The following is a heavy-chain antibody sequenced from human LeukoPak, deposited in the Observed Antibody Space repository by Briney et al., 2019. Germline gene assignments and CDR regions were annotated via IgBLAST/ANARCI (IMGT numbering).Heavy chain of an antibody. CDR1: GGTFSSYA. V-gene: IGHV1-69*05. D-gene: IGHD6-19*01. J-gene: IGHJ4*01. Sequence: ASVKVSCKASGGTFSSYAISWVRQAPGQGLEWMGRIIPIFGTANYAQKFQGRVTITTDESTSTAYVELSSLRSEDTAVYYCARMSIAVAGTGIFDYWGHGTLVTVSS. CDR3: ARMSIAVAGTGIFDY. CDR2: IIPIFGTA.